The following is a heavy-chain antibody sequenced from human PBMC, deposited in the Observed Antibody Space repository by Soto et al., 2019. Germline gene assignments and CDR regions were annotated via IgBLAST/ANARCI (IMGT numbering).Heavy chain of an antibody. V-gene: IGHV1-18*01. CDR1: GYTFTSYG. Sequence: ASVKVSCKASGYTFTSYGISWVRQAPGQGLEWMGWISAYNGNTNYAQKLQGRVTMTTDTSTSTAYMELRSLRSDDTAVYYCARAHNVLLWFGEVSSSYWFDPWGQGTLVTVSS. CDR2: ISAYNGNT. CDR3: ARAHNVLLWFGEVSSSYWFDP. J-gene: IGHJ5*02. D-gene: IGHD3-10*01.